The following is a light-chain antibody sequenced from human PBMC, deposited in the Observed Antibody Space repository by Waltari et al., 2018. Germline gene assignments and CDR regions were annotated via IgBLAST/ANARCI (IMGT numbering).Light chain of an antibody. CDR3: TTYTSSHGLV. CDR2: DVS. J-gene: IGLJ1*01. CDR1: SRDVGGYNY. Sequence: QSALTQPASVSGSPGQSITISCTGTSRDVGGYNYLSWYQQHPGKAPKVVIFDVSYRPSGVSNRCLASKSGNTASLTISGRQAEDEADYYCTTYTSSHGLVCGTGTKVTVL. V-gene: IGLV2-14*03.